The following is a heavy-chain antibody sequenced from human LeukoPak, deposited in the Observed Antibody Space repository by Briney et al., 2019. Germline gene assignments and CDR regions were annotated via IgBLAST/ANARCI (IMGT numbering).Heavy chain of an antibody. CDR1: GFTFSSYG. V-gene: IGHV3-30*18. Sequence: GRSLRLSCVASGFTFSSYGMHWVRQAPGKGLEWVAIISYDGSNKYYEDSVKGRFTISRDNSKNTLYLQMNSLRAEDTAVYYCAKDASYYMDVWGKGTTVTVSS. CDR2: ISYDGSNK. CDR3: AKDASYYMDV. J-gene: IGHJ6*03.